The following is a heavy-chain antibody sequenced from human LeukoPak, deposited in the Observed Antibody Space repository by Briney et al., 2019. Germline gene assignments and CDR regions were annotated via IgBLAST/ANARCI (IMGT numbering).Heavy chain of an antibody. D-gene: IGHD7-27*01. Sequence: SETLSLTCAVYGGSFSGYYRSWIRQPPGKGLEWIGEINHSGSTNYNPSLKSRVTISVDTSKNQFSLKLSSVTAADTAVYYCARDVGKVWFDPWGQGTLVTVSS. CDR1: GGSFSGYY. V-gene: IGHV4-34*01. CDR2: INHSGST. CDR3: ARDVGKVWFDP. J-gene: IGHJ5*02.